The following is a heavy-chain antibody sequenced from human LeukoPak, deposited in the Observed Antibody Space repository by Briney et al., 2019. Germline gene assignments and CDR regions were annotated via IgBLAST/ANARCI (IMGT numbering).Heavy chain of an antibody. D-gene: IGHD3-22*01. CDR2: ISGRSADI. CDR1: GFTFDNYG. CDR3: ARRGYHDSSGYDY. Sequence: GGSLRLSCAASGFTFDNYGINWVRQAPGKGLEWVSSISGRSADIYYADSVKGRFTISRDNAKNSVFLQMNNLRVEDTAIYYCARRGYHDSSGYDYWGQGTPVTVSS. V-gene: IGHV3-21*06. J-gene: IGHJ4*02.